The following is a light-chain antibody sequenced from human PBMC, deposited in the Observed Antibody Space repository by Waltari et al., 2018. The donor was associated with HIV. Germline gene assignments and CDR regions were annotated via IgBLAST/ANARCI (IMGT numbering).Light chain of an antibody. CDR3: CSYTSSDTWV. CDR1: GKDLGAYDY. J-gene: IGLJ3*02. V-gene: IGLV2-14*03. Sequence: QSALTQPASVSGSPGQSVTVSCSGSGKDLGAYDYVSWFQQHPDKAPQLIIFDVSKRPTGISYRFSASKSGNTASLTISGLQPEDEADYFCCSYTSSDTWVFGGGTKVTVL. CDR2: DVS.